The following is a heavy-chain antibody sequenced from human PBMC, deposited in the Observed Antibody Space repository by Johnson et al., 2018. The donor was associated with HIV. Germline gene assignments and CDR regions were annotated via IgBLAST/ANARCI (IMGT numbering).Heavy chain of an antibody. CDR2: ISYDGSNK. J-gene: IGHJ3*02. D-gene: IGHD3-22*01. CDR3: ARLYYYDSSGYYVGAFDI. CDR1: GFTFNNAW. V-gene: IGHV3-30-3*01. Sequence: QMQLVESGGGLVKPGGSLRLSCAASGFTFNNAWMSWVRQAPGKGLEWVAVISYDGSNKYYADSVKGRFTISRDNSKNTLYLQMNSLRAEDTAVYYCARLYYYDSSGYYVGAFDIWGQGTMVTVSS.